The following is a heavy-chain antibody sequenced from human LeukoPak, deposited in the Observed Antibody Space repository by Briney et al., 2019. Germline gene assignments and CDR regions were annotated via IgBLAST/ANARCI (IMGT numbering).Heavy chain of an antibody. D-gene: IGHD1-14*01. V-gene: IGHV1-2*06. CDR1: GYTFTGYY. CDR2: INPNSGGT. J-gene: IGHJ5*02. Sequence: ASVKVSCKASGYTFTGYYMHWVRQAPGQGLEWMGRINPNSGGTNYAQKFQGRVTMTRDASISTAYMELSRLRSDDTAVYYCARVSSPLQYNWFDPWGQGTLVTVSS. CDR3: ARVSSPLQYNWFDP.